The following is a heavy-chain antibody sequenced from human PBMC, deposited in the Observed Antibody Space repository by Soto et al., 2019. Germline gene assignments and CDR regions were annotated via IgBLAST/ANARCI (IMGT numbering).Heavy chain of an antibody. CDR2: IGPESGAT. CDR3: GRGRSGQIVVFY. CDR1: GYTFTGNY. J-gene: IGHJ4*02. V-gene: IGHV1-2*02. Sequence: GASVKVSYKASGYTFTGNYIHWVRQAPEQGPEWMGEIGPESGATRDAQRFQGRVTMTRDMSITTVYMELNNLSPDDTAVYYCGRGRSGQIVVFYWGQGTPVTVSS. D-gene: IGHD1-26*01.